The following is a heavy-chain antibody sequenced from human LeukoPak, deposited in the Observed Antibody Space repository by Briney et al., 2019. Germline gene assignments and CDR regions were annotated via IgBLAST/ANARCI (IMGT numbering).Heavy chain of an antibody. J-gene: IGHJ4*02. CDR1: GFTLSTYG. D-gene: IGHD1-26*01. Sequence: GRSLRLSCAASGFTLSTYGMHWVRQAPGKGLEWVAMISHDGNSKQYADFAKGRFTISRDNSKNTLYLQMNSLRAEDTAVYYCAKARSVGATWTDWGQGTLVTVSS. CDR2: ISHDGNSK. CDR3: AKARSVGATWTD. V-gene: IGHV3-30*18.